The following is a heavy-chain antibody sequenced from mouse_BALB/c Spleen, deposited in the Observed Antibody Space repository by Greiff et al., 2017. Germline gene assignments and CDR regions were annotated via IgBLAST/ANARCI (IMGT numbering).Heavy chain of an antibody. Sequence: VQLQQSGPELVKPGASVKMSCKASGYTFTDYVISWVKQRTGQGLEWIGEIYPGSGNTYYNEKFKGKATLTADKSSSTAYMQLSSLTSEDSAVYFCARDGNFFDYWGQGTTLTVSS. CDR3: ARDGNFFDY. V-gene: IGHV1-83*01. CDR1: GYTFTDYV. CDR2: IYPGSGNT. D-gene: IGHD2-1*01. J-gene: IGHJ2*01.